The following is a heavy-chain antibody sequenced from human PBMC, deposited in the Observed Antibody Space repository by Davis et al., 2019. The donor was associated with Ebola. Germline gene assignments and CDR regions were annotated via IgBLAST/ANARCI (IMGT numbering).Heavy chain of an antibody. D-gene: IGHD5-24*01. CDR2: IIPIFGTA. CDR3: ARQEMATTYYYYYGMDV. J-gene: IGHJ6*02. V-gene: IGHV1-69*13. Sequence: AASVKVSCKASGGTFSSYAISWVRQVPGQGLEWMGGIIPIFGTANYAQKFQGRVTITADESTSTAYMELSSLRSEDTAVYYCARQEMATTYYYYYGMDVWGQGTTVTVSS. CDR1: GGTFSSYA.